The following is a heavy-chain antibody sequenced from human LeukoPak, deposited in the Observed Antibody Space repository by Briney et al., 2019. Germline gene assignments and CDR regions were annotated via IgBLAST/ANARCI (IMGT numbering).Heavy chain of an antibody. V-gene: IGHV3-23*01. Sequence: GGFLRLSCAASGFTFSSYAMSWVRQAPGKGLEWVSAISGSGGSTYYADSVKGRFTISRDNSKNTLYLQMNSLRAEDTAVYYCAYGSGSSIRGIFDYWGQGTLVTVSS. D-gene: IGHD3-10*01. CDR3: AYGSGSSIRGIFDY. J-gene: IGHJ4*02. CDR2: ISGSGGST. CDR1: GFTFSSYA.